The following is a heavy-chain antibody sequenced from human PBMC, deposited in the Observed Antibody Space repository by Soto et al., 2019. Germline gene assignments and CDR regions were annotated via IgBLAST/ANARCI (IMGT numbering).Heavy chain of an antibody. CDR1: GYSFTSYW. J-gene: IGHJ6*02. CDR3: ARDQYSSAAGYYYYGMDV. V-gene: IGHV5-51*01. D-gene: IGHD6-19*01. Sequence: GESLKISCKGSGYSFTSYWIGWVRQMPGKGLECMGIIYPGDSDTRYSPSFQGQVTISADKSISTAYLQWSSLKASDTAMYYCARDQYSSAAGYYYYGMDVWGQGTTVTVSS. CDR2: IYPGDSDT.